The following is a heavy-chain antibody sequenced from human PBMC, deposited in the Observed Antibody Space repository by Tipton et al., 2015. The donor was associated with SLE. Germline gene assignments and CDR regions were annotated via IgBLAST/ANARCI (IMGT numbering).Heavy chain of an antibody. CDR1: GGSISSSNW. V-gene: IGHV4-4*02. Sequence: SLRLSCAVSGGSISSSNWWSWVRQPPGKGLEWIGEIYHSGSTNYNPSLKSRVTISVDKSKNQFSLKLSSVIAADTAVYYCARAPLMGKVYYFDYWGQGTLVTVSS. D-gene: IGHD3-16*01. CDR2: IYHSGST. J-gene: IGHJ4*02. CDR3: ARAPLMGKVYYFDY.